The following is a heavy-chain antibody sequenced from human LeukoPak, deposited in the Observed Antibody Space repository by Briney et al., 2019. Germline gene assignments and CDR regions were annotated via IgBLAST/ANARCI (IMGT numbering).Heavy chain of an antibody. CDR2: IIPIFGTA. Sequence: SVKVSCKASGGTFSSYAISWVRQAPGQGLEWIGGIIPIFGTANYAQKFQGRVTITTDESTSTAYMELSSLRSEDTAVYYCASGGPPYCSSTSCSLPAAFDIWGQGTMVTVSS. J-gene: IGHJ3*02. V-gene: IGHV1-69*05. D-gene: IGHD2-2*01. CDR3: ASGGPPYCSSTSCSLPAAFDI. CDR1: GGTFSSYA.